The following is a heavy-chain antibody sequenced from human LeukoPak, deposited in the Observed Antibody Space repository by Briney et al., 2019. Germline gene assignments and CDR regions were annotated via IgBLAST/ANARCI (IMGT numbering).Heavy chain of an antibody. J-gene: IGHJ4*02. CDR1: GFTFSSYS. Sequence: GGSLRLSCAASGFTFSSYSMNWVRQAPGKGLEWVSYISSSSSTIYYADSVKGRFTISRDNAKNSLYLQMNSLRAEDTAVYYCANGGIGYGSGAYYFDYWGQGTLVTVSS. CDR2: ISSSSSTI. D-gene: IGHD3-10*01. V-gene: IGHV3-48*04. CDR3: ANGGIGYGSGAYYFDY.